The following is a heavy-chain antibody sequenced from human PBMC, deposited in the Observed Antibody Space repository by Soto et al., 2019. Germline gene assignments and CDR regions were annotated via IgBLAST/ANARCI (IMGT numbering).Heavy chain of an antibody. Sequence: EVSVKVSCKASGYTFTSYAMHWVRQAPGQRLEWMGWINAGNGNTKYSQKFQGRVTITRDTSASTAYMELSSLRSEDTAVYYCARDGSGSYRPLDYWGQGTLVTVSS. V-gene: IGHV1-3*01. CDR3: ARDGSGSYRPLDY. CDR2: INAGNGNT. J-gene: IGHJ4*02. CDR1: GYTFTSYA. D-gene: IGHD3-10*01.